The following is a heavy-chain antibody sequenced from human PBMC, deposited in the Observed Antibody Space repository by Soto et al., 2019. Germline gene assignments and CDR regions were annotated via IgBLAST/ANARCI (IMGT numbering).Heavy chain of an antibody. CDR1: GDSISSYY. CDR2: VYGGRSA. V-gene: IGHV4-59*01. CDR3: ALRSMAVVPEY. D-gene: IGHD3-22*01. J-gene: IGHJ4*02. Sequence: QVQLQESGPGLVKPSETLSLTCAVSGDSISSYYCMWIRQPPGKGLESIGYVYGGRSANNNPSLKSRASLAVEPSTTQCSLTLSSMTAADTAVYYCALRSMAVVPEYWGQGTLVTVSS.